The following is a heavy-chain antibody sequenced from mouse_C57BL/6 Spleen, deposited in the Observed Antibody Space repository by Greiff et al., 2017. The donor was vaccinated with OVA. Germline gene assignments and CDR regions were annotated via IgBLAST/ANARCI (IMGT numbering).Heavy chain of an antibody. CDR2: ISYDGSN. J-gene: IGHJ2*01. CDR3: ARGGYYGSSWDYFDY. CDR1: GYSITSGYY. V-gene: IGHV3-6*01. Sequence: EVHLVESGPGLVKPSQSLSLTCSVTGYSITSGYYWNWIRQFPGNKLEWMGYISYDGSNNYNPSLKNRISITRDTSKNQFFLKLNSVTTEDTATYYCARGGYYGSSWDYFDYWGQGTTLTVSS. D-gene: IGHD1-1*01.